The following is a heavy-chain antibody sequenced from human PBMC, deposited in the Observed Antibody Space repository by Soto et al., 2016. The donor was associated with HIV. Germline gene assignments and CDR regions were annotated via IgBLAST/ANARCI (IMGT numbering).Heavy chain of an antibody. CDR1: GFTFSSYD. V-gene: IGHV3-13*04. CDR2: IGTAGDT. CDR3: ARAGPYYYGSGSTLPYYYYYYAMDV. D-gene: IGHD3-10*01. J-gene: IGHJ6*02. Sequence: EVQLVESGGGLVQPGGSLRLSCAASGFTFSSYDMHWVRQATGKGLEWVSAIGTAGDTYYPGSVKGRFTISRENAKNSLYLQMNSLRAGDTAVYYCARAGPYYYGSGSTLPYYYYYYAMDVWGQGTTVTVSS.